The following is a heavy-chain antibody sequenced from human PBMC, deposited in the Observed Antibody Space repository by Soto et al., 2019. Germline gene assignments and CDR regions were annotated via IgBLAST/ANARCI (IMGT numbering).Heavy chain of an antibody. CDR3: ATEGALVVAREEYFQH. V-gene: IGHV4-34*01. D-gene: IGHD2-15*01. CDR2: INHSGST. CDR1: GGSFSGYY. J-gene: IGHJ1*01. Sequence: SETLSLTCAVYGGSFSGYYWSWIRQPPGKGLEWIGEINHSGSTNYNPSLKSRVTISVDTSKNQFSLKLSSVTAADTAVYYCATEGALVVAREEYFQHWGQGTLVTVSS.